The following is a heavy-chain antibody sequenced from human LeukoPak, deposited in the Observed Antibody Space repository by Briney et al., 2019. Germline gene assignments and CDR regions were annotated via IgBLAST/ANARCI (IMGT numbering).Heavy chain of an antibody. CDR2: IYTSGST. D-gene: IGHD2-2*02. CDR1: GGSISSGSYY. V-gene: IGHV4-61*02. CDR3: ARAMSVVPAAIGLYYYYMDV. J-gene: IGHJ6*03. Sequence: PSQTLSLTCTVSGGSISSGSYYWSCIRQPAGKGLEWIGRIYTSGSTNYNPSLKSRVTISVDTSKHQFSLKLSSVTAADTAVYYCARAMSVVPAAIGLYYYYMDVWGKGTTVTVSS.